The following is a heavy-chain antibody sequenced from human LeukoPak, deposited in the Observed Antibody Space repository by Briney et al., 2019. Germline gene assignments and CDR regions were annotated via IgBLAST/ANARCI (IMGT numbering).Heavy chain of an antibody. D-gene: IGHD6-13*01. CDR1: GGTFSSYA. J-gene: IGHJ5*02. CDR2: IIPIFGTA. CDR3: AGDLAGYSSSSFDP. Sequence: ASVKVSCKASGGTFSSYAISWVRQAPGQGLEWMGGIIPIFGTANYAQKFQGRVTITADESTSTAYMELSSLRSEDTAVYYCAGDLAGYSSSSFDPWGQGTLVTVSS. V-gene: IGHV1-69*13.